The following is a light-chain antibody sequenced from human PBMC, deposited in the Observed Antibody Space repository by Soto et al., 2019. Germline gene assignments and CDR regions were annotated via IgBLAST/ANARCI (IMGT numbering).Light chain of an antibody. CDR3: QSYDRSLSGFHV. J-gene: IGLJ1*01. CDR2: GNS. CDR1: SSNIGAGYD. V-gene: IGLV1-40*01. Sequence: QSVLTQPPSVSGAPGQRATISCTGNSSNIGAGYDVHWYQHLPGTAPKLLIYGNSNRPSGVPDRFSGSKSGTSASLAITGLQAEDEADYYCQSYDRSLSGFHVFGTGTKVTVL.